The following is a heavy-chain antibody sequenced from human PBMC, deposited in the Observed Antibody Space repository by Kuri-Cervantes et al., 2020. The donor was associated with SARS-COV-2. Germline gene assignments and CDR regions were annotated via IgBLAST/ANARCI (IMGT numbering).Heavy chain of an antibody. CDR2: INYSGST. Sequence: GSLRLSCTVSGGSISSSSYYWVWNRQPTGKGLEWIGSINYSGSTYHNPSLKSRVTIAVDTSKNQFSLKLRSVTAAATAVYYCARVRLCFDYWGQGTLVTVSS. V-gene: IGHV4-39*01. CDR3: ARVRLCFDY. J-gene: IGHJ4*02. CDR1: GGSISSSSYY. D-gene: IGHD3-16*01.